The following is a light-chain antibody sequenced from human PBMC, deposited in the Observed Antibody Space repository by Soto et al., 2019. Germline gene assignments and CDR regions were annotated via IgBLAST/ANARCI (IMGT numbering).Light chain of an antibody. Sequence: QSALTQPASVSGSPGQPITISCTGTNTDVGRYNYVSWYQQHPGKAPKLMIYDVANRPSGVSNRFSGSKSGITASLTISGLQAEDEADYYCSSYTTSSTYVFGTGTKVTVL. CDR3: SSYTTSSTYV. J-gene: IGLJ1*01. CDR2: DVA. V-gene: IGLV2-14*01. CDR1: NTDVGRYNY.